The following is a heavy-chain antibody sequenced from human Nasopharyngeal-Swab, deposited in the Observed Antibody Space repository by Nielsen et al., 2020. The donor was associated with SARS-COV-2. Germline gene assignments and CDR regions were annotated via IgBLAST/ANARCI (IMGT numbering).Heavy chain of an antibody. D-gene: IGHD1-26*01. CDR2: ISRSGSYK. V-gene: IGHV3-21*01. CDR1: GFTFSSYS. CDR3: ARDRIVGATDFDY. J-gene: IGHJ4*02. Sequence: GESLKISCTASGFTFSSYSMNWVRQAPGKGLEWVSSISRSGSYKHCADSVKGRFTISRDNARNSLYLQMNSLRAEDTAVYYCARDRIVGATDFDYWGQGTLVTVSS.